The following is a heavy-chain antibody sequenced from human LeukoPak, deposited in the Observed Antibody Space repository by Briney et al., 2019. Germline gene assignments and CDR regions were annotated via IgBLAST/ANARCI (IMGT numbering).Heavy chain of an antibody. CDR2: IYYSGST. Sequence: SETLSLTCTVSGGSISSYYWSWIRQPPGKGLEWIGYIYYSGSTNYNPSLKSRVTISVDTSKNQFSLKLSSVTAADTAVYYCARETFRSGYAGPDYWGQGTLVTVSS. CDR3: ARETFRSGYAGPDY. D-gene: IGHD3-3*01. V-gene: IGHV4-59*01. J-gene: IGHJ4*02. CDR1: GGSISSYY.